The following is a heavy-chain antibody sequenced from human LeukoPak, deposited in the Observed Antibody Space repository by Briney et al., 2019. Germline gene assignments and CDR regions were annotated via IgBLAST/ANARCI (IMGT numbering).Heavy chain of an antibody. V-gene: IGHV4-4*07. D-gene: IGHD6-6*01. Sequence: PSETLSLTCTVSGASISSSYCTWIRQPAGEGLEWIGRISTGGGTTYNPSFKSRVTMSVDASKNQFSLKLMSVTAADTAMYYCARGIAARPFDYWGQGTLVTVSS. CDR1: GASISSSY. CDR3: ARGIAARPFDY. J-gene: IGHJ4*02. CDR2: ISTGGGT.